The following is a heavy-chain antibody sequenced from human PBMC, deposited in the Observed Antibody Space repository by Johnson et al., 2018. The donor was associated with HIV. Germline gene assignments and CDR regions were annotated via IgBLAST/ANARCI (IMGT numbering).Heavy chain of an antibody. D-gene: IGHD3-10*01. J-gene: IGHJ3*02. CDR1: GFSFSSYG. V-gene: IGHV3-30*03. CDR2: ISYDGSNQ. CDR3: ARGHMVRGVTHAFDI. Sequence: QMQLVESGGGVVQPGKSLRLSCVASGFSFSSYGMHWVRQAPGKGLEWVALISYDGSNQYYADSVKGRFTISRDNSKNTLYLQMNSLRAEDTAVYYCARGHMVRGVTHAFDIWGQGTMVTVSS.